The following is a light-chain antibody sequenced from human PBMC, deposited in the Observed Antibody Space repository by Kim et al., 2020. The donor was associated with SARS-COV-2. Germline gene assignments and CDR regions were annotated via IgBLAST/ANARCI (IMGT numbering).Light chain of an antibody. Sequence: SYELTQPPSVSVAPGETARISCGGPNIGDKSVHGYQQKPGQAPVLVIHYDSGRPSGIPERFSGSKSGNTATLTISRVEVGDEADYYCQVWDSSSDHYVFGTGTKVTVL. CDR1: NIGDKS. CDR2: YDS. V-gene: IGLV3-21*04. J-gene: IGLJ1*01. CDR3: QVWDSSSDHYV.